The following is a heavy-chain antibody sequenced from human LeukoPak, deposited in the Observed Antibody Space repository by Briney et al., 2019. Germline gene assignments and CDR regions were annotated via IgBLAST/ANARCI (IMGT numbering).Heavy chain of an antibody. D-gene: IGHD1-26*01. CDR3: ARDLVKGAWELNDAFDI. Sequence: GGSLRLSCAASGFTFSSYSMNWVRQAPGKGLEWVSSISSSSSYIYYADSVKGRFTISRDNAKNSLYLQMNSLRAEDTAVYYCARDLVKGAWELNDAFDIWGQGTMVTVSS. J-gene: IGHJ3*02. CDR2: ISSSSSYI. V-gene: IGHV3-21*01. CDR1: GFTFSSYS.